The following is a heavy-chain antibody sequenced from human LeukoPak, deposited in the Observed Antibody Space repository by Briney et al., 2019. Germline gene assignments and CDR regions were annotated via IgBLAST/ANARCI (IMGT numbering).Heavy chain of an antibody. J-gene: IGHJ6*02. CDR2: IIPILGIA. CDR3: ARYCSGGSCYSDYYYYYGMDV. Sequence: ASVKVSCTASGGTFSSYAISWVRQAPGQGLEWMGRIIPILGIANYAQKFQGRVTITADKSTSTAYMELSSLRSEDTAVYYCARYCSGGSCYSDYYYYYGMDVWGQGTTVTVSS. CDR1: GGTFSSYA. D-gene: IGHD2-15*01. V-gene: IGHV1-69*04.